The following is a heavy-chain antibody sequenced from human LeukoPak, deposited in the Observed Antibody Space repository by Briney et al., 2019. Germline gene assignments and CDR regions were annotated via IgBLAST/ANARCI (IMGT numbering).Heavy chain of an antibody. J-gene: IGHJ6*03. Sequence: ASVKVSCKASGYTFTSYAMNWVRQAPGQGLEWMGWINTNTGNPTYAQGFTGRFVFSLDTSVSTAYLQISSLKAEDTAVYYCARDRSDSGSYFLTYYYHYMDVWGKGTTVTVSS. CDR2: INTNTGNP. CDR3: ARDRSDSGSYFLTYYYHYMDV. CDR1: GYTFTSYA. D-gene: IGHD1-26*01. V-gene: IGHV7-4-1*02.